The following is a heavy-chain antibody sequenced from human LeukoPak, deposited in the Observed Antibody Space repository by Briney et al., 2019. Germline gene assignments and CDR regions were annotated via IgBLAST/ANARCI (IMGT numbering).Heavy chain of an antibody. D-gene: IGHD6-13*01. V-gene: IGHV1-18*01. CDR2: ISAYNGNT. J-gene: IGHJ4*02. Sequence: ASVNVSCKASGYTLTSYGISSVRPAPAQGVEGMGCISAYNGNTNNAQKLQGRATMPTDTSTSTASIDLRSLPSGETAVYYCARDVRSSWYSSVAYGAQGTRAT. CDR3: ARDVRSSWYSSVAY. CDR1: GYTLTSYG.